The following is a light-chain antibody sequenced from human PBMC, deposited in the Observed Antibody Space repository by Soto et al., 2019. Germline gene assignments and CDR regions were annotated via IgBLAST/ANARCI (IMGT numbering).Light chain of an antibody. J-gene: IGKJ1*01. V-gene: IGKV1-5*03. CDR2: KAS. Sequence: DLQITPSPSPLSASVGDRITLTCRASQSISSWLVWYQQKPGKAPKLLIYKASSLESGVPSRFSGSGSGTEFTLTISSLQPDDFATYYCQQYNSYWTFGQGTKVDIK. CDR3: QQYNSYWT. CDR1: QSISSW.